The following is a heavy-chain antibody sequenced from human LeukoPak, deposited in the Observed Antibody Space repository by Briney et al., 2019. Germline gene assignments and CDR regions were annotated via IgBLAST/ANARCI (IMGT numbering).Heavy chain of an antibody. V-gene: IGHV5-51*01. D-gene: IGHD2-15*01. CDR2: IYPGDSDT. J-gene: IGHJ5*02. CDR1: GYSFTSYW. CDR3: ARPYCSGGSCSGRDWFDP. Sequence: GESLKISCMGSGYSFTSYWIGWVRQMPGKGLEWMVIIYPGDSDTRYSPSFQGQVTISADKSISTAYLQLSCLKASDTAMYYCARPYCSGGSCSGRDWFDPWGQGTLVTVSS.